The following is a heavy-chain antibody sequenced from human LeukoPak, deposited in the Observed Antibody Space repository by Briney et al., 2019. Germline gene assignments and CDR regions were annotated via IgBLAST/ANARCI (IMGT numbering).Heavy chain of an antibody. CDR1: GGSISSGDYY. CDR2: IYYSGST. D-gene: IGHD3-22*01. CDR3: ARGTYYYDSSGYYYYYYGMDV. Sequence: KTSETLSLTCTVSGGSISSGDYYWSWIRKPPGKGLEWIGYIYYSGSTYYNPSLKSRVTISVDTSKNQFSLKLSSVTAADTAVYYCARGTYYYDSSGYYYYYYGMDVWGQGTTVTVSS. J-gene: IGHJ6*02. V-gene: IGHV4-30-4*01.